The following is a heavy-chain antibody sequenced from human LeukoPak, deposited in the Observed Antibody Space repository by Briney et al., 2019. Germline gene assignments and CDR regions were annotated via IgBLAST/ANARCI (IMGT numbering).Heavy chain of an antibody. D-gene: IGHD2-21*02. J-gene: IGHJ2*01. CDR1: GYSFISYG. Sequence: ASVKVSCKASGYSFISYGISWVRQAPGQGLEWMGWISGYNGNTNYAQNLQGRVTMTTDTSTSTAYMELRSLRSDDTAVYYCARGLGVVTAQSEQPKPRYFDLWGRGTQVTVSS. V-gene: IGHV1-18*01. CDR3: ARGLGVVTAQSEQPKPRYFDL. CDR2: ISGYNGNT.